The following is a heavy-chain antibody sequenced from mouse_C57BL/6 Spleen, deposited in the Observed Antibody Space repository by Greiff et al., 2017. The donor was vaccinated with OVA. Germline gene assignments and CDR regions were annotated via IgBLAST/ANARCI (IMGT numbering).Heavy chain of an antibody. V-gene: IGHV1-42*01. D-gene: IGHD2-2*01. CDR2: INPCTGGT. CDR3: ARGWLPYYYAMDY. Sequence: EVQLQQSGPELVKPGASVKISCKASGYSFTGYYMNWVKQSPEKSLEWIGEINPCTGGTTYNQKFKAKATLTVDKSSSTAYMQLKSLTSEDSAVYYCARGWLPYYYAMDYWGQGTSVTVAS. J-gene: IGHJ4*01. CDR1: GYSFTGYY.